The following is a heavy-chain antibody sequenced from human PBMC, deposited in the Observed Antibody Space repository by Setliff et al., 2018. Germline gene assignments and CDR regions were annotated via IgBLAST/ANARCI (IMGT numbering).Heavy chain of an antibody. CDR1: GGTFSSYA. J-gene: IGHJ3*01. CDR3: ARDPGFGEGDAFDL. CDR2: ISPILGIA. D-gene: IGHD3-10*01. Sequence: AVKVSCKASGGTFSSYASRWVRQAPGQGLEWMGGISPILGIANYAQKFQGKVTITRDTSASTAYTELSTLKSEDTAVYYGARDPGFGEGDAFDLWGQGTMVTVSS. V-gene: IGHV1-69*10.